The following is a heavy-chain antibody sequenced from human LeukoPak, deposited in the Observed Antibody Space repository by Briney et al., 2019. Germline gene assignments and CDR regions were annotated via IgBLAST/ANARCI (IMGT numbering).Heavy chain of an antibody. J-gene: IGHJ6*03. CDR2: IRYDGSNK. Sequence: GGSLRLSCAASGFTFSSYGMHWVRQAPGKGLEWVAFIRYDGSNKYYADSVKGRFTISRDNSKNTLYLQMNSLRAEDTAVYYCAKEGQFEPNYYYYMDVWGKGTTVTISS. CDR1: GFTFSSYG. V-gene: IGHV3-30*02. D-gene: IGHD1-14*01. CDR3: AKEGQFEPNYYYYMDV.